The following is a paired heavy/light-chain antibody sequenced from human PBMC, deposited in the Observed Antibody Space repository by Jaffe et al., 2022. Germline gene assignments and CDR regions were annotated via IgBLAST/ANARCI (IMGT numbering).Light chain of an antibody. CDR1: QSISRY. V-gene: IGKV1-39*01. CDR2: IAS. Sequence: DIQMTQSPSSLSASVGDRVTITCRASQSISRYLNWYQQKPGKAPKLLIYIASSLQGGVPSRFSGSGSGTDFTLTISSLQPEDFATYYCQQSFSRPLTFGGGTKVEIK. CDR3: QQSFSRPLT. J-gene: IGKJ4*01.
Heavy chain of an antibody. CDR3: ARHLEYGSGSYYNN. V-gene: IGHV3-7*05. CDR1: GFTFSAYW. D-gene: IGHD3-10*01. Sequence: EVQLVESGGGLVQPGGSLRLSCAASGFTFSAYWMTWVRQAPGKGLEWVANIKQDGSEKYYVDSVKGRFTISRDNAKNSLYLQMNSLRAEDTAVYYCARHLEYGSGSYYNNWGQGTLVTVSS. CDR2: IKQDGSEK. J-gene: IGHJ4*02.